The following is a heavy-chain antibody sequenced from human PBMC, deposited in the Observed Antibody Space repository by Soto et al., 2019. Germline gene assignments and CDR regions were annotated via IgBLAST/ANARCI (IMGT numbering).Heavy chain of an antibody. J-gene: IGHJ6*02. Sequence: SETLSLTCAVYGGSFSGYYWSWIRQPPGKGLEWIGEISHRGNTNYNPSLKSRVTISVDTSKNQFSLNLSSLTAADTAVYYCAGEEAVQWFTKGYYGMDVWGQGTTVTVSS. D-gene: IGHD2-8*01. CDR1: GGSFSGYY. V-gene: IGHV4-34*01. CDR3: AGEEAVQWFTKGYYGMDV. CDR2: ISHRGNT.